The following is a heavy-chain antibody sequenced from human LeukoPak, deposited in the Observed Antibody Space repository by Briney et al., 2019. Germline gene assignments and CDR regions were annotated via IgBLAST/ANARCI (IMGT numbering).Heavy chain of an antibody. CDR3: ARDSDYVWGSYRSPDY. CDR2: INHSGST. CDR1: GGSFSGYY. D-gene: IGHD3-16*02. V-gene: IGHV4-34*01. Sequence: KPSETLSLTCAVYGGSFSGYYWSWIRQPPGKGLEWIGEINHSGSTNYNPSLKSRVTISVDTSKNQFSLKLSSVTAAETAVYYCARDSDYVWGSYRSPDYWGQGTLVTVSS. J-gene: IGHJ4*02.